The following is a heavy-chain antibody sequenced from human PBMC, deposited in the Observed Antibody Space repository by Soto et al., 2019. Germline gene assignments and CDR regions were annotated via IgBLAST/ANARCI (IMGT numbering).Heavy chain of an antibody. CDR1: GFTFSSYE. D-gene: IGHD5-18*01. CDR3: ARDRGYSYGDYYYYGMDL. V-gene: IGHV3-48*03. Sequence: GGSLRLSCAASGFTFSSYEMNWVRQAPGKGLEWVSYISSSGSTIYYADSVKGRFTISRDNAKNSLYLQMNSLRAEDTAVYYCARDRGYSYGDYYYYGMDLWGQGTTVTVSS. CDR2: ISSSGSTI. J-gene: IGHJ6*02.